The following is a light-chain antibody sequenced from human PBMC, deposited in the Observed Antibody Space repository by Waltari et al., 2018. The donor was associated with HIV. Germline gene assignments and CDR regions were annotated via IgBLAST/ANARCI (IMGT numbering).Light chain of an antibody. CDR2: EDS. CDR3: SSYTTSSTRVV. V-gene: IGLV2-14*01. CDR1: SRDVGGYHY. J-gene: IGLJ2*01. Sequence: QSALTQPASVSGSPGQSIPISCTGTSRDVGGYHYFSWYQQHPGKAPRLMIYEDSNRPSGGSNRFAGSKSGDTASLTSSGGQAEDEADYYCSSYTTSSTRVVFGGGTKLTVL.